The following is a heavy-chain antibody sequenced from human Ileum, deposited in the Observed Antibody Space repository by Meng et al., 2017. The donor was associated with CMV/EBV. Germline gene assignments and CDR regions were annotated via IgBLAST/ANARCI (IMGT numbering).Heavy chain of an antibody. CDR3: ARSQLRFLEWLLSGFDY. J-gene: IGHJ4*02. Sequence: SVKVSCKASGGTFSSYAISWVRQAPGQGLEWMGGIIPIFGTANYAQKFQGRVTITTDEYTSTAYMELSSLRSEDTAVYYCARSQLRFLEWLLSGFDYWGQGTLVTVSS. CDR1: GGTFSSYA. V-gene: IGHV1-69*05. CDR2: IIPIFGTA. D-gene: IGHD3-3*01.